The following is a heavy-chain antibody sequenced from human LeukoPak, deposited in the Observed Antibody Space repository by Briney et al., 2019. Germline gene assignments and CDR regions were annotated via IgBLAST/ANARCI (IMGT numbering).Heavy chain of an antibody. V-gene: IGHV3-21*01. Sequence: GGSLRLSCAASGFTFSSYSMNCVRQAPGKGLEWVLSISSSSSYIYYADSVTGRFTISRDNAKNSIQLPSNSLRAEDTAVYYCASLYGDYDLWGGYYAFDPWGQGTLVTVSS. D-gene: IGHD3-3*01. J-gene: IGHJ5*02. CDR1: GFTFSSYS. CDR3: ASLYGDYDLWGGYYAFDP. CDR2: ISSSSSYI.